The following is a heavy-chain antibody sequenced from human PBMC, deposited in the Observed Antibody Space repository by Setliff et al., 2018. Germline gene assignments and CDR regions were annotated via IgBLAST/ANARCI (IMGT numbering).Heavy chain of an antibody. V-gene: IGHV3-21*04. J-gene: IGHJ4*02. Sequence: GGSLRLSCAASGFTFNTYSMNWVRQAPGKRLEWVSFIRNGGNDKYYADSVKGGFTISRDDSQNSLYLQMNSLRAEDTDVYYGARVYGARVWGNYPVDYWGQGTLVTVSS. CDR2: IRNGGNDK. CDR3: ARVYGARVWGNYPVDY. CDR1: GFTFNTYS. D-gene: IGHD3-16*02.